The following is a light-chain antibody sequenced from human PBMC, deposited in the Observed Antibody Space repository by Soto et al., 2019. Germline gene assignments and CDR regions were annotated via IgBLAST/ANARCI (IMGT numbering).Light chain of an antibody. J-gene: IGKJ4*01. CDR1: QSISTY. V-gene: IGKV1-39*01. CDR2: AAS. CDR3: QQSYSIPLT. Sequence: DIQMTQSPSSLSASVGDRVTITCRASQSISTYLNWYQQKPGKAPKLLIYAASRLQSGVPSRFSGSGSGTDFTLTISSLQPEDFATYYCQQSYSIPLTFGGGTKAEIK.